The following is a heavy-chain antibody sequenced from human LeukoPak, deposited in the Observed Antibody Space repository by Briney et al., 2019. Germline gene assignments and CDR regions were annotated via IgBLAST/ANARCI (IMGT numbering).Heavy chain of an antibody. CDR2: TYPGDSNT. V-gene: IGHV5-51*01. CDR1: GYSFTNNW. Sequence: GESLKISCKGSGYSFTNNWIGWVRQMPGKGLEWMGITYPGDSNTRYSPSFQGQVTISADKSINTAYLQWRSLKASDTAMYYCARHIGGIYNVDFDYWGQGTLVTVSS. D-gene: IGHD5-24*01. J-gene: IGHJ4*02. CDR3: ARHIGGIYNVDFDY.